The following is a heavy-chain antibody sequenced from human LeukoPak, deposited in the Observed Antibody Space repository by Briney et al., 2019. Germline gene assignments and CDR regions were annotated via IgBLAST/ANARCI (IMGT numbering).Heavy chain of an antibody. CDR3: ARWVAAASLDY. CDR1: GGSISSYY. CDR2: IYYSGST. D-gene: IGHD6-13*01. V-gene: IGHV4-59*08. Sequence: SETLSLTCTVSGGSISSYYWSWIRQPPGKGLEWIGYIYYSGSTNYNPSLKSRVTISVDTSKNQFSLKLSSVTAADTAVYYCARWVAAASLDYWGQGTLVTVSS. J-gene: IGHJ4*02.